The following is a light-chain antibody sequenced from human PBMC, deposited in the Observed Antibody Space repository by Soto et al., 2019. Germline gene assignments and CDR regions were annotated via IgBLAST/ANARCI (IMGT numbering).Light chain of an antibody. CDR3: QQYGSSPPYT. CDR1: QSVSGSY. J-gene: IGKJ2*01. CDR2: GSS. Sequence: EIVLTQSPGTLSLSPGERATLSCRASQSVSGSYLAWYQQKPGQSPRLLIYGSSDRATGIPDRFSGSGSGTDFTLTISRVEPEDFAVYSCQQYGSSPPYTFGQGTKLEIK. V-gene: IGKV3-20*01.